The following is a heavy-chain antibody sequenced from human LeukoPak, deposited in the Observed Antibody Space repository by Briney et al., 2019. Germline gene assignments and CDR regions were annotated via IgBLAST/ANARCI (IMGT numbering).Heavy chain of an antibody. CDR1: GFTFSSYG. Sequence: GGSLRLSCAASGFTFSSYGMSWVRQAPGKGLEWVSAISGSGGSTYYADSVKGRFTISRDNSRNTLYLQMNSLRAEDTAVYYCAKEIWPTVTTPGWTYFDYWGQGTLVTVSS. CDR3: AKEIWPTVTTPGWTYFDY. V-gene: IGHV3-23*01. D-gene: IGHD4-17*01. CDR2: ISGSGGST. J-gene: IGHJ4*02.